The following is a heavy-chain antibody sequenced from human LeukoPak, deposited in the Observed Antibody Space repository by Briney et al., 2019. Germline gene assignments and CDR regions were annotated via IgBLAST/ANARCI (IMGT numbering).Heavy chain of an antibody. CDR3: AREAKNRGTYYMDV. J-gene: IGHJ6*03. CDR1: GGSISSGGYY. D-gene: IGHD3-16*01. CDR2: IYYSGST. V-gene: IGHV4-31*03. Sequence: SETLSLTCTVSGGSISSGGYYWSWIRQHPGKGLEWIGYIYYSGSTYYNPSLKSRVTISVDTSKNQFSLKLSSVTAADTAVYYCAREAKNRGTYYMDVWGKGTTVTVSS.